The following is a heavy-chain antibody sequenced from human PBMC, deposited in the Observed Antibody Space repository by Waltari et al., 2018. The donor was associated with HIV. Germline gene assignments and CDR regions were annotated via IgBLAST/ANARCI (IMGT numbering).Heavy chain of an antibody. V-gene: IGHV5-51*03. CDR3: TKGMYANQDYFDN. J-gene: IGHJ4*02. CDR2: IYPGDSDT. CDR1: GSGSATYL. Sequence: EVQLVQSGAEVKKPGESLKISGKGSGSGSATYLTGWVGQMPGKGLEWMGIIYPGDSDTRYSPSFQGQVTISADKSIRTAYLQWSSLKASDTAMYYCTKGMYANQDYFDNWGQGTLVTVSS. D-gene: IGHD2-8*01.